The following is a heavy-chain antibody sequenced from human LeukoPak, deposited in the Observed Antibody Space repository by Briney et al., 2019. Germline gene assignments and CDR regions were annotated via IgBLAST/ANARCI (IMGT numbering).Heavy chain of an antibody. Sequence: SETLSLTCAVYGGSFSGYYWSWIRQPPGKGLEWIGEINHSGSTNYNPSLKSRVTISVDTSKNQFSLKLSSVTAADTAVYYCARALVVVPAARGRDWFDPWGREPWSPSPQ. CDR3: ARALVVVPAARGRDWFDP. J-gene: IGHJ5*02. CDR1: GGSFSGYY. D-gene: IGHD2-2*01. V-gene: IGHV4-34*01. CDR2: INHSGST.